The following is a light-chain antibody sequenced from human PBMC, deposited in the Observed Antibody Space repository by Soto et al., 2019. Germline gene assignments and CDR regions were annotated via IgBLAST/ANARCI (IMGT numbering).Light chain of an antibody. Sequence: QSALTQPASVSGSPGQSITISCTGTSSDVGTYDYVSWYQQHPGKAPKLIIYEVTNRPSGVSNRFAGSKSANTAYLTISGLHAEDEADYYCSSYTSSSTLYVFGTGTKLTVL. V-gene: IGLV2-14*01. CDR1: SSDVGTYDY. CDR3: SSYTSSSTLYV. CDR2: EVT. J-gene: IGLJ1*01.